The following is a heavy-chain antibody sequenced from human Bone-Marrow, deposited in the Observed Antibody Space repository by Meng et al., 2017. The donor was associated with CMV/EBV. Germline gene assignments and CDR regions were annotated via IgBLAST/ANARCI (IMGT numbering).Heavy chain of an antibody. CDR2: TYYRSKWYN. CDR1: GDSVSSNSAA. J-gene: IGHJ4*02. V-gene: IGHV6-1*01. D-gene: IGHD3-3*01. CDR3: ARAPGITIFGVPRQGFDY. Sequence: SCAISGDSVSSNSAAWNWIRQSPSRGLEWLGRTYYRSKWYNDYAVSVKSRITINPDTSKNQFSLQLSSVTAADTAVYYCARAPGITIFGVPRQGFDYWGQGTLVTVSS.